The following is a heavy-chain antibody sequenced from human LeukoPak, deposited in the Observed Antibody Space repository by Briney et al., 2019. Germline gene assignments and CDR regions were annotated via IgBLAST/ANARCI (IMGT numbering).Heavy chain of an antibody. CDR1: GFTFSDAS. V-gene: IGHV3-15*06. CDR3: LAQYYRDY. Sequence: GGSLRLSCVGSGFTFSDASMSWVRQAPGKGLEWVGHIESRSFGGATNYAAPVKGRFILSRDDSENTLYLQMSSLKSDDTAVYYCLAQYYRDYWGKGTLVTVSS. CDR2: IESRSFGGAT. J-gene: IGHJ4*02. D-gene: IGHD3-10*01.